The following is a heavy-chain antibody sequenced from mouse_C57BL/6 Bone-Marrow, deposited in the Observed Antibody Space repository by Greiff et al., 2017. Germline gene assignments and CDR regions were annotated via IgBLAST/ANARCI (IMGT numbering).Heavy chain of an antibody. CDR3: GRRYYFDY. CDR2: ISGGGGNT. V-gene: IGHV5-9*01. Sequence: EVQLVESGGGLVKPGGSLKLSCAASGFTFSSYTMSWVRQTPEKRLEWVATISGGGGNTYYPDSVKGRFTISRDNAKNTLYLQVSSLRSEDTALYYCGRRYYFDYWGQGTTLTVSS. CDR1: GFTFSSYT. J-gene: IGHJ2*01.